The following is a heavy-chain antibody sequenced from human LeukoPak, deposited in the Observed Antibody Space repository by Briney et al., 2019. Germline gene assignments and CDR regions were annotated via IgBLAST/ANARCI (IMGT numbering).Heavy chain of an antibody. Sequence: SQTLSLTCTVSGGSISSGSYYWSWIRQPAGKGLEWIGRIYTSGSTNYNPSLKSRVTMSVDTSKNQFSLRLSSVTAADTAVYYCASSNALVWGYFDYWGQGTLVTVSS. CDR3: ASSNALVWGYFDY. CDR1: GGSISSGSYY. CDR2: IYTSGST. D-gene: IGHD7-27*01. V-gene: IGHV4-61*02. J-gene: IGHJ4*02.